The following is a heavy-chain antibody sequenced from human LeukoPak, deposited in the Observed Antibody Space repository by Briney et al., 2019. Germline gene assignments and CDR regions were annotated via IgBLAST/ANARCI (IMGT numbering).Heavy chain of an antibody. J-gene: IGHJ3*02. CDR2: INTDGSST. CDR1: GFTFSSYW. D-gene: IGHD4-23*01. CDR3: AKVWSYGGNLGAFDI. Sequence: GGSLRLSCAASGFTFSSYWMHWVRQAPGKGLVWVSRINTDGSSTSYADSVKGRFTISRDNAKNTLYLQMNSLRAEDTAVYYCAKVWSYGGNLGAFDIWGQGTMVTVSS. V-gene: IGHV3-74*01.